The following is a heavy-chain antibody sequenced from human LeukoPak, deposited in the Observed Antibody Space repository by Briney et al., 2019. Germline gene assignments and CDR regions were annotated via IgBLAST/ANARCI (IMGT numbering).Heavy chain of an antibody. D-gene: IGHD5-18*01. Sequence: PGGSLRLSCAASGNYWMHWVRQAPGKGLVWVSHINSDGSWTGYADSVRGRFTISRDNAKNSLYLQMNSLRAEDTAVYYCARDRSYGTLFDYWGQGTLVTVSS. CDR2: INSDGSWT. J-gene: IGHJ4*02. CDR3: ARDRSYGTLFDY. CDR1: GNYW. V-gene: IGHV3-74*01.